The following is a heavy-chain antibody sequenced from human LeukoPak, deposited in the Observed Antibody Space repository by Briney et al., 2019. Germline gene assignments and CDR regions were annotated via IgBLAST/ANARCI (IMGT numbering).Heavy chain of an antibody. Sequence: GGSLRLSCAASGFTFSSYAMHWVRQAPGKGLEWVAVISYDGSNKYYADSVKGRFTISRDNSKNTLYLQMNSLRAEDTAVYYCASGVRRGVGYWGQGTLVTVSS. CDR3: ASGVRRGVGY. CDR2: ISYDGSNK. J-gene: IGHJ4*02. D-gene: IGHD3-10*01. CDR1: GFTFSSYA. V-gene: IGHV3-30-3*01.